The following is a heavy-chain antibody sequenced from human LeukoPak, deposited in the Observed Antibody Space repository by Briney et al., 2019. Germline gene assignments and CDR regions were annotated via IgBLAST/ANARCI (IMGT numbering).Heavy chain of an antibody. CDR1: GGSISSSSYY. D-gene: IGHD3-3*01. CDR3: ARGLRWYYDFWSGYYGFDY. V-gene: IGHV4-39*07. J-gene: IGHJ4*02. CDR2: IYYSGST. Sequence: SETLSLTCTVSGGSISSSSYYWGWIRQPPGEGLEWIGSIYYSGSTYYNPSLKSRVTISVDTSKNQFSLKLSSVTAADTAVYYCARGLRWYYDFWSGYYGFDYWGQGTLVTVSS.